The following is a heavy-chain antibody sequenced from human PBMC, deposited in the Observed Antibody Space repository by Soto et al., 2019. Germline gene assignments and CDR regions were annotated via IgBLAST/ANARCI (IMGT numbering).Heavy chain of an antibody. D-gene: IGHD3-22*01. CDR2: IFSDDEK. V-gene: IGHV2-26*01. CDR3: ARMLYDSSGYYLTGNWFDP. Sequence: QVTWKESGPVLVKPTETLTLTCAFSGFSLRSARVGVSWIRQPPGKALEWLAHIFSDDEKSYRASLKSRLTISKDPSKSQVVLTLTNVDPVDTATYYCARMLYDSSGYYLTGNWFDPRGQGTLVTVSS. CDR1: GFSLRSARVG. J-gene: IGHJ5*02.